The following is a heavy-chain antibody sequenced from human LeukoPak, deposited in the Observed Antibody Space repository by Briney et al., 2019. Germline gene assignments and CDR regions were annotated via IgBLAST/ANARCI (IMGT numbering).Heavy chain of an antibody. CDR1: GGSISSYY. CDR2: IYTSGST. V-gene: IGHV4-4*07. J-gene: IGHJ6*02. D-gene: IGHD3-3*01. CDR3: ARMEGLNLDPRYYYYSGMDV. Sequence: PSETLSLTCTVSGGSISSYYWSWIRQPAGKGLEWIGRIYTSGSTNYNPSLKSRVTMSVDTSKNQFSLKLSSVTAADTAVYYCARMEGLNLDPRYYYYSGMDVGGQGTTATVSS.